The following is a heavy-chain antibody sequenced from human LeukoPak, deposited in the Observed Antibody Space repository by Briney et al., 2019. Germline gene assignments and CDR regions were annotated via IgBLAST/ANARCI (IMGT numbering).Heavy chain of an antibody. CDR1: GFTVTTNY. CDR2: IYRDDSS. Sequence: GGSLRLSCAASGFTVTTNYMSWVRQAPGKGLEWVSVIYRDDSSYYADSVKGRFTISRDNSKNTLYLQMHSLRAEDTAVYYCARDPGSSYSSSWYDYYYMDVWGKGTTVTISS. D-gene: IGHD6-13*01. J-gene: IGHJ6*03. V-gene: IGHV3-53*01. CDR3: ARDPGSSYSSSWYDYYYMDV.